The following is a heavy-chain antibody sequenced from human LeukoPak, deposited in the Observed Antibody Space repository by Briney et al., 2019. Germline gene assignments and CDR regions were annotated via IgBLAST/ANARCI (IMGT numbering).Heavy chain of an antibody. V-gene: IGHV3-74*01. J-gene: IGHJ3*02. Sequence: PGGSLRLSCAASGFTFSNYWMHWVRQAPGKGPVWVSHINGDGSVTGYADSVKGRFTISRDNSKNTLYLQMNSLRAEDTAVYYCARDQISRGYSYGYAFDIWGQGTMVTVSS. D-gene: IGHD5-18*01. CDR2: INGDGSVT. CDR1: GFTFSNYW. CDR3: ARDQISRGYSYGYAFDI.